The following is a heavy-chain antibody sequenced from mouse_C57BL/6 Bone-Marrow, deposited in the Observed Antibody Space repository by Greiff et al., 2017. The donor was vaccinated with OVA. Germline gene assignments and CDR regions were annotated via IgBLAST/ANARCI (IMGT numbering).Heavy chain of an antibody. J-gene: IGHJ4*01. V-gene: IGHV5-16*01. CDR2: INYDGSST. Sequence: EVQLVESEGGLVQPGSSMKLSCTASGFTFSDYYMAWVRQVPEKGLEWVANINYDGSSTYYLDSLKSRFIISRDNAKNILYLQMSSLKSEDTATYYCARERHYHAMDYWGQGTSVTVSS. CDR1: GFTFSDYY. CDR3: ARERHYHAMDY.